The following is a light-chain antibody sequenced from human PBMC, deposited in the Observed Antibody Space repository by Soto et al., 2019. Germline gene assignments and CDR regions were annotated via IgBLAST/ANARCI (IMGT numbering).Light chain of an antibody. CDR1: EDISDY. J-gene: IGKJ1*01. V-gene: IGKV1-33*01. CDR3: QQYNSYSST. Sequence: DIQMTQSPSSLSASVGDRVTITCQASEDISDYLNWYQQKPGKAPKLLIYDASLLETGVPSRFSGSGSGTEFTLTISSLQPDDFATYYCQQYNSYSSTFGQGTKVEIK. CDR2: DAS.